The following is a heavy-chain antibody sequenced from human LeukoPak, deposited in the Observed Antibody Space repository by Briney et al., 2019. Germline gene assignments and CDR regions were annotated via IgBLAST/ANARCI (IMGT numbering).Heavy chain of an antibody. D-gene: IGHD3-10*01. CDR1: GGSISSSSYY. V-gene: IGHV4-39*01. Sequence: SETLSLTCTVSGGSISSSSYYWGWIRQPPGKGLEWIGSIYYSGSTYYNPSLKSRVTISVDTSKNQFSLKLSSVTAADTAVYYCARVTMVRGVIWFDPWGQGTLVTVSS. CDR2: IYYSGST. CDR3: ARVTMVRGVIWFDP. J-gene: IGHJ5*02.